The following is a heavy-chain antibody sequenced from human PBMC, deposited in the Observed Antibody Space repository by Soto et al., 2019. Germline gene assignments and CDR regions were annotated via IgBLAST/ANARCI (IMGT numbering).Heavy chain of an antibody. J-gene: IGHJ3*02. CDR3: ARGFDI. CDR1: EYTFTSYD. CDR2: INPNSGGT. Sequence: ASVKVSCKASEYTFTSYDINWVRQATGQGLEWMGWINPNSGGTNYAQKFQGWVTMTRDTSISTAYMELSRLRSDDTAVYYCARGFDIWGQGTMVTVSS. V-gene: IGHV1-2*04.